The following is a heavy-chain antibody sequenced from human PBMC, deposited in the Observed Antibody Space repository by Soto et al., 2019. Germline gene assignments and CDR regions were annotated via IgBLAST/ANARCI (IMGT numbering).Heavy chain of an antibody. Sequence: KPSETLSLTCTVSGGSISSGDYYWSWIRQPPGKGLEWIGYIYYSGSTYYNPSLKSRVTISVDTSKNQFSLKLSSVTAADTAVYYCARDRVATIMAFDYWGQGTLVTVSS. V-gene: IGHV4-30-4*01. CDR1: GGSISSGDYY. J-gene: IGHJ4*02. CDR2: IYYSGST. D-gene: IGHD5-12*01. CDR3: ARDRVATIMAFDY.